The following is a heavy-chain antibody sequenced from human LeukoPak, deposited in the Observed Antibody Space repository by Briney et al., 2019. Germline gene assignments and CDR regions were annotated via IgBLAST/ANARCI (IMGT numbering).Heavy chain of an antibody. CDR1: GFTFSSYS. CDR2: ISSSSSTI. CDR3: ARGTVIVDC. V-gene: IGHV3-48*04. D-gene: IGHD3-16*02. Sequence: GGSLRLSCAASGFTFSSYSMNWVRQAPGKGLEWVSYISSSSSTIYYADSVKGRFTISRDNAKNSLYLQMNSLRAEDTAVYYCARGTVIVDCWGQGTLVTVSP. J-gene: IGHJ4*02.